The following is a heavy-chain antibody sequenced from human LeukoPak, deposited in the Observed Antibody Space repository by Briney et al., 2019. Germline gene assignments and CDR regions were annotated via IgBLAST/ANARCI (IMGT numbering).Heavy chain of an antibody. Sequence: SETLSLTCTVSGGSISSYYWSWIRQPPGKGLEWIGYIYYSGSTNYNPSLKSRVTISVDTSKNQFSLELSSVTAADTAVYYCARTVYYGMDVWGQGTTVTVSS. CDR3: ARTVYYGMDV. CDR2: IYYSGST. J-gene: IGHJ6*02. V-gene: IGHV4-59*08. CDR1: GGSISSYY.